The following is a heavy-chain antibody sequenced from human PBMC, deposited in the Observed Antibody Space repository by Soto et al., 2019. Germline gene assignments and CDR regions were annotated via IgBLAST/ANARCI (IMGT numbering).Heavy chain of an antibody. V-gene: IGHV4-31*03. D-gene: IGHD2-15*01. CDR2: IYYSGST. Sequence: QVQLQESGPGLVKPSQTLSLTCTVSGGSISSGGYYWSWIRQHPGKGLEWIGYIYYSGSTYYNPSLKSRVTISVDTSKNQFSLKLSSVTAADTAVYYCARVEGTYCSGGSCQRYYYMDVWGKGTTVTVSS. CDR3: ARVEGTYCSGGSCQRYYYMDV. CDR1: GGSISSGGYY. J-gene: IGHJ6*03.